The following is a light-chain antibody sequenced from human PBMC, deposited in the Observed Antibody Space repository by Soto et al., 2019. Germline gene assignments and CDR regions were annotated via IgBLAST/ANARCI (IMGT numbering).Light chain of an antibody. CDR2: STN. Sequence: QTVVTQEPSFSVSPGRTVTLTCGLSSGSVSTSYYPSWYQQTPGQAPRTLIYSTNTRSSGVPDRFSGSILGNKAALTITGSQADDEADYYCLLYMGSGLVVFGGGTQLTVL. CDR1: SGSVSTSYY. V-gene: IGLV8-61*01. J-gene: IGLJ2*01. CDR3: LLYMGSGLVV.